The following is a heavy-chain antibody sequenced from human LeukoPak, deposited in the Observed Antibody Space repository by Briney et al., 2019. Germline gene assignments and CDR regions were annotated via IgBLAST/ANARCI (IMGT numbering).Heavy chain of an antibody. CDR1: GFTLNDYA. D-gene: IGHD2-15*01. CDR2: ISYNGGTR. J-gene: IGHJ3*02. V-gene: IGHV3-9*03. CDR3: AKDGCSGGSCYGRSAFDI. Sequence: GRSLRLSCAVSGFTLNDYAMHWVRQAPGKGMEWVAGISYNGGTRVFADSVKGRFTISRDNANNSLYLQMNSLRAEDMALYYCAKDGCSGGSCYGRSAFDIWGQGTMVTVSS.